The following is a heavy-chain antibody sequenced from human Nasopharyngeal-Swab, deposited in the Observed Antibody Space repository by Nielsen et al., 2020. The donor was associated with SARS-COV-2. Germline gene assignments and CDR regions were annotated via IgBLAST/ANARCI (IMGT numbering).Heavy chain of an antibody. V-gene: IGHV3-66*01. CDR3: ARAHNSWPAFFDY. J-gene: IGHJ4*02. CDR1: GFTVGNNY. CDR2: IYRAGNT. D-gene: IGHD6-13*01. Sequence: GESLKISCAASGFTVGNNYMTWVRQAPGKGLEWVSVIYRAGNTYYADSVKGRFTISRDNAKNTLYLQMNSLRAEDTAVYYCARAHNSWPAFFDYWGQGTPVTVSS.